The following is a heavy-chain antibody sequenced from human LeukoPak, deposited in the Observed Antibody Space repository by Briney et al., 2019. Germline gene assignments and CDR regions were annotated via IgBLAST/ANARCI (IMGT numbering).Heavy chain of an antibody. CDR1: GGSFSGYY. J-gene: IGHJ6*02. Sequence: SGTLSLTCAVYGGSFSGYYWSWIRQPPGKGLEWIGEINHSGSTNYNPSLKSRVTISVDTSKNQFSLKLSSVTAADTAVYYCARGLAAAGTYYYYYYGMDVWGQGTTVTVSS. CDR2: INHSGST. D-gene: IGHD6-13*01. V-gene: IGHV4-34*01. CDR3: ARGLAAAGTYYYYYYGMDV.